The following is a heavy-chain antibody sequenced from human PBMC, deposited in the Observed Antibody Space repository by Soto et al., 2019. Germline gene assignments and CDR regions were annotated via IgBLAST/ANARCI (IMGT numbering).Heavy chain of an antibody. CDR2: IYYSGST. Sequence: SEALSLTCTVSGGSISSSSYYWGWIRQPPGKGLEWIGSIYYSGSTYYNPSLKSRVTISVDTSKNQFSLKLSSVTAADTAVYYCARQGRYCSSTSCYHYYYYGMDVWGQGTTVTVSS. D-gene: IGHD2-2*01. CDR3: ARQGRYCSSTSCYHYYYYGMDV. J-gene: IGHJ6*02. CDR1: GGSISSSSYY. V-gene: IGHV4-39*01.